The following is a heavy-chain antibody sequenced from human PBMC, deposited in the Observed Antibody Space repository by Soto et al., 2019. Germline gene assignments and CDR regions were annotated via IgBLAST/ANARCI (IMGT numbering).Heavy chain of an antibody. J-gene: IGHJ6*03. V-gene: IGHV4-34*01. Sequence: QVQLHQWGAGLLKPSETLSLTCCVYGGSLSGFYWSYIRQSPGQGLEWIGEINHSGITHYNPSLKKRVTMSVDTSKNQFSLEVTSVTATDTAVYYCARSPIAAADYMDVWGKGTTVIVSS. CDR3: ARSPIAAADYMDV. D-gene: IGHD6-13*01. CDR1: GGSLSGFY. CDR2: INHSGIT.